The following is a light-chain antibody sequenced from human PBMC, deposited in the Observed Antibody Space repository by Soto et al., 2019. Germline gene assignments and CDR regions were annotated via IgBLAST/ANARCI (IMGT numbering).Light chain of an antibody. CDR1: QSFSGRY. V-gene: IGKV3-20*01. Sequence: EIVMTQSPATLSVSPGERATLSCRASQSFSGRYLAWYQQKPGQAPRLLIYDASNRATGIPARFSGSGSGTDFTLTISRLEPEDFAVYYCQHYSSSPPAITFGQGTRLEIK. J-gene: IGKJ5*01. CDR3: QHYSSSPPAIT. CDR2: DAS.